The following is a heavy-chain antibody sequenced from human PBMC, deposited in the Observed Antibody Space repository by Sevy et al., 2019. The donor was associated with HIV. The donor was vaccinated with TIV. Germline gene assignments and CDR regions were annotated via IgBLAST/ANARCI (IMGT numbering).Heavy chain of an antibody. D-gene: IGHD6-19*01. J-gene: IGHJ4*02. Sequence: APVKVSCKASGYTFTSYGISWVRQAPGQGLEWMGWISAYNGNTNYAQKLQGRVTMTTDTSTSTAYMELRSLRSDDTAVYYCARERSGQWLVQTYGYYFDYWGQGTLVTVSS. CDR2: ISAYNGNT. CDR1: GYTFTSYG. CDR3: ARERSGQWLVQTYGYYFDY. V-gene: IGHV1-18*01.